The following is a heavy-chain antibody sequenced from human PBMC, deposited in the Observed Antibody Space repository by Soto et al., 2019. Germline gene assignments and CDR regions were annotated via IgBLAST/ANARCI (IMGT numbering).Heavy chain of an antibody. CDR2: IKQDGSEK. D-gene: IGHD2-15*01. V-gene: IGHV3-7*01. CDR1: GFTFSSYW. J-gene: IGHJ6*02. Sequence: EVQLVESGGGLVQPGGSLILSCAASGFTFSSYWMSWVRQAPGKGLEWVANIKQDGSEKYYVDSVKGRFTISRDNAKNSLYLQMNSLRAEDTAVYYCARDTAIGSGGSCYGCYYYYGMDVWGQGTTVTVSS. CDR3: ARDTAIGSGGSCYGCYYYYGMDV.